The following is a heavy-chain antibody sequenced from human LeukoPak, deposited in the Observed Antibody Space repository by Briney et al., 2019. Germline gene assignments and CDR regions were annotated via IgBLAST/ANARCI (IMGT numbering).Heavy chain of an antibody. D-gene: IGHD5-12*01. J-gene: IGHJ4*02. CDR1: GGSISSSSYY. CDR2: IYYSGST. Sequence: SETLSLTCTVSGGSISSSSYYWSWIRQPPGKGLEWIGYIYYSGSTNYNPSLKSRVTISVDTSKNQFSLKLSSVTAADTAVYYCARDRYSGYGIWDYWGQGTLVTVSS. CDR3: ARDRYSGYGIWDY. V-gene: IGHV4-61*01.